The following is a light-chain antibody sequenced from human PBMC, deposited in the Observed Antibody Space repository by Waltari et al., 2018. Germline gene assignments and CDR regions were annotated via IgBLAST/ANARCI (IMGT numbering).Light chain of an antibody. CDR1: SPDVGVYNS. V-gene: IGLV2-8*01. J-gene: IGLJ2*01. CDR2: EVS. CDR3: ASFAGSNTL. Sequence: QSALTQPPSASGSPGQSVTMSCPGTSPDVGVYNSVSWYQHHPGKAPKLLIYEVSERPSGVPDRFSGSKSGNTASLTVSGLQPEDEADYYCASFAGSNTLFGGGTKLTVL.